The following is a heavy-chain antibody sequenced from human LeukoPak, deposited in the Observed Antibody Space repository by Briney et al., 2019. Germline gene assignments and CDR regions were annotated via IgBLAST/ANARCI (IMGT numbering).Heavy chain of an antibody. D-gene: IGHD2-15*01. V-gene: IGHV3-23*01. CDR1: IGSFSGYY. CDR2: ISGNGDST. Sequence: PSETLSLTCAVYIGSFSGYYWSWIRQAPGKGLEWVSAISGNGDSTYYVDSVKGRFTISRDNSKNTLYLQMNSLRAEDTAVYYCALYCSGGSCYSMGGAFDIWGQGTVVTVSS. CDR3: ALYCSGGSCYSMGGAFDI. J-gene: IGHJ3*02.